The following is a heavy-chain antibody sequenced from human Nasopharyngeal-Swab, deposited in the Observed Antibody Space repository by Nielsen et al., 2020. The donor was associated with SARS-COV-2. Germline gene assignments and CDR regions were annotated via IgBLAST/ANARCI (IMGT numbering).Heavy chain of an antibody. CDR3: ARDTTSSDYYYGMDV. V-gene: IGHV3-21*06. D-gene: IGHD1-1*01. CDR2: ISNSSSYI. CDR1: GITFRSYS. Sequence: GGSLRLSCVASGITFRSYSMNWVRQVPGKGLEWVASISNSSSYIYYADSMHGRVIISRDNAKTSLYLQVNSLRAEDTAVYYCARDTTSSDYYYGMDVWGQGTTVTVSS. J-gene: IGHJ6*02.